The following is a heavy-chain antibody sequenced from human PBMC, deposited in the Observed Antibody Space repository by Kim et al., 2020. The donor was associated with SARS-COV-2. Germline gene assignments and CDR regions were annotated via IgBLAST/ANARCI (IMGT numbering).Heavy chain of an antibody. CDR3: PTSSWSCYFRYFDY. V-gene: IGHV3-15*01. CDR1: GFTFSNAW. J-gene: IGHJ4*02. Sequence: GGSLRLSCAASGFTFSNAWMSWVRQAPGKGLEWVGRIKSKTDGGTTDYAAPVKGRFTISRDDSKNTLYLQMNSLKTEDTAVYYCPTSSWSCYFRYFDYWGQGTLVTVSS. D-gene: IGHD3-3*01. CDR2: IKSKTDGGTT.